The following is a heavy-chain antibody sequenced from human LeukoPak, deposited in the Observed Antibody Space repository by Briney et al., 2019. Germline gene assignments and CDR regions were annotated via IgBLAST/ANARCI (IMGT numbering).Heavy chain of an antibody. CDR1: GGSFSGYY. J-gene: IGHJ6*02. CDR3: ARNGYYYDSSGYYYYYGMDV. V-gene: IGHV4-34*01. D-gene: IGHD3-22*01. CDR2: INHSGST. Sequence: SETLSLTCAVYGGSFSGYYWSWIRQPPGKGLEWIGEINHSGSTNYNPSLKSRVTISVDTSKNQFSLKLSSVTAADTAVYYCARNGYYYDSSGYYYYYGMDVWGQGTTFTVSS.